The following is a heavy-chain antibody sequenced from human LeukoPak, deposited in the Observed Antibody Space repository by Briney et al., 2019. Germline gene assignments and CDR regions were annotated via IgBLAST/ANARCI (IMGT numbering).Heavy chain of an antibody. Sequence: PSETLSLTCTVSGGSISSYYWSWVRQPPGKGLEWIGYIYYSGSTNYNPSLKSRVTISVDTSKNQFSLKLSSVTAADTAVYYCARAITGKGGYFDLWGRGTLVTVSS. V-gene: IGHV4-59*01. CDR1: GGSISSYY. J-gene: IGHJ2*01. CDR2: IYYSGST. CDR3: ARAITGKGGYFDL. D-gene: IGHD1-20*01.